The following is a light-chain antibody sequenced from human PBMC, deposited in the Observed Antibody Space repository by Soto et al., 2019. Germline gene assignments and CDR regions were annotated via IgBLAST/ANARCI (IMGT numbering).Light chain of an antibody. J-gene: IGKJ5*01. Sequence: EIVLTQSPATLSLSPGERATLSCRASQSVSSYLAWYQQKPGQAPRLLIYDASNRATGIPTRSSGSGSGTDLSLTLSRLAPEDFAVYYCQQRSNAITFGQGTRLEIK. CDR2: DAS. CDR1: QSVSSY. V-gene: IGKV3-11*01. CDR3: QQRSNAIT.